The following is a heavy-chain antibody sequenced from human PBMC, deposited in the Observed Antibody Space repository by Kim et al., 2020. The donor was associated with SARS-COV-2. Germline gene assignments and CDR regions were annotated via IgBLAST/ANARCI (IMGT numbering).Heavy chain of an antibody. D-gene: IGHD2-8*02. CDR3: ARDSTGYFDS. CDR2: P. V-gene: IGHV7-4-1*02. Sequence: PTYAQGFTGRFVLCVDTSVSTAYLQISSLKAEDAAVYYCARDSTGYFDSWGQGTLVTVSS. J-gene: IGHJ4*02.